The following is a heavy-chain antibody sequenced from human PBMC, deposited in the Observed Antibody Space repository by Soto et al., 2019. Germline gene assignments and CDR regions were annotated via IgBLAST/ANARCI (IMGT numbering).Heavy chain of an antibody. V-gene: IGHV1-18*04. CDR3: ARVDYYDSSGYYGY. Sequence: QVQLVQSGAEVKKPGASVKVSCKASGYTFTIYGISWVRQALGQGLEWMGRISGYNGNTDYAQNLQDRVTLTTDASTSSVYMELRSLRSDDTAVYYCARVDYYDSSGYYGYWGQGTLITVSS. CDR2: ISGYNGNT. J-gene: IGHJ4*02. D-gene: IGHD3-22*01. CDR1: GYTFTIYG.